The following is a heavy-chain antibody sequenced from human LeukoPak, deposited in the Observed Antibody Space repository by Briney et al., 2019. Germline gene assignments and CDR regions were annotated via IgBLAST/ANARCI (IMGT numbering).Heavy chain of an antibody. Sequence: ASVKVSCKASGYTLTNYNISWVRQAPGQGLEWMGWINTYKGDTLYAQKLQGRVTMTADTSTNTAYMELRSLRFDDTAVYYCAREFGHGYGDNCFYFFDTWGQGFRVTVSS. V-gene: IGHV1-18*01. CDR1: GYTLTNYN. CDR3: AREFGHGYGDNCFYFFDT. CDR2: INTYKGDT. D-gene: IGHD5-18*01. J-gene: IGHJ4*02.